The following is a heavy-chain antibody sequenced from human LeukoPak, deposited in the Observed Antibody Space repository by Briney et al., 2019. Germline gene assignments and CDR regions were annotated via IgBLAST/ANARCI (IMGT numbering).Heavy chain of an antibody. D-gene: IGHD6-19*01. J-gene: IGHJ4*02. Sequence: GGSLRLSCSASGFIFSNYWMTWVRQAPGKGLEWVANIKQDGSEKYYVDSVKGRFTISRDNAKNSLYLQMNSLRAEDTAVYYCGRSRGAGPGAHFDVWGQGTLVTVSS. CDR2: IKQDGSEK. V-gene: IGHV3-7*05. CDR1: GFIFSNYW. CDR3: GRSRGAGPGAHFDV.